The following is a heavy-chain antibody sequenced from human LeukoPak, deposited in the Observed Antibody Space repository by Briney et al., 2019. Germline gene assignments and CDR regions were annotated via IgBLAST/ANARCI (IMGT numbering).Heavy chain of an antibody. CDR3: ARGLRDYVFDY. Sequence: SESLSLTCAVYGGSFSGYDWSWIRQPPGKGLEWIGEINHSGSTNYNPSLKSRVTISVDTSKNQFSLKLSSVTAADTAVYYCARGLRDYVFDYWGQGTLVTVSS. CDR1: GGSFSGYD. V-gene: IGHV4-34*01. D-gene: IGHD4-17*01. J-gene: IGHJ4*02. CDR2: INHSGST.